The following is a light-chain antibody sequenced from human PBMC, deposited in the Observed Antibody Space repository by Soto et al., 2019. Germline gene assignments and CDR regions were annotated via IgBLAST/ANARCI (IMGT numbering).Light chain of an antibody. J-gene: IGKJ1*01. CDR1: QSISNH. V-gene: IGKV1-39*01. CDR2: AAS. Sequence: DIQMTQSPSSLSASVEDRVIITCRASQSISNHLNWYQQKPGKAPKLLIFAASSLQSGVPSRFSGSGSGTDFTLTISSLQPEDFAPYYCQQSYSTPWTFGQGAKVDIK. CDR3: QQSYSTPWT.